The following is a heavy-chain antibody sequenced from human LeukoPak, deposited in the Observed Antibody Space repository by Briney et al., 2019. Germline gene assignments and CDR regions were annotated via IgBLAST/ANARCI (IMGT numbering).Heavy chain of an antibody. Sequence: SETLSLTCTASGGSFSSYYWSWIRQPPGKGLEWIGYIYYSGSTNYNPSLKSRVTISVDTSKNQFSLKLSSVTAADTAVYYCARVAVQNYYDSSGYRLPGAFDIWGQGTMVTVSS. V-gene: IGHV4-59*01. CDR1: GGSFSSYY. D-gene: IGHD3-22*01. CDR2: IYYSGST. J-gene: IGHJ3*02. CDR3: ARVAVQNYYDSSGYRLPGAFDI.